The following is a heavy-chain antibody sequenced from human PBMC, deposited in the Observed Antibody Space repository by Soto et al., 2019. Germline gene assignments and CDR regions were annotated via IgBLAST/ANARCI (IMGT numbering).Heavy chain of an antibody. V-gene: IGHV3-30-3*01. CDR3: ARGRHLAMTGIDSYYRLDV. J-gene: IGHJ6*01. D-gene: IGHD3-3*02. CDR2: ISYDGSKK. Sequence: QEHLVESGGGVVQPGKSLRLSCTASGFSLTSFTVHWVRQAPGKGLEWVTLISYDGSKKDYIDSVKGRFTISRDNFKNAAYMEIDDLRPEDTAVYFCARGRHLAMTGIDSYYRLDVCGQGTTVTVSS. CDR1: GFSLTSFT.